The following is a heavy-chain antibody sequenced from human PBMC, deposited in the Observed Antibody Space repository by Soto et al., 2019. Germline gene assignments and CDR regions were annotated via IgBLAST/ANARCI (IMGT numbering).Heavy chain of an antibody. Sequence: PGGSLRLSCAASGFTFSTYSMNWVRQAPGKGLEWVSSISSSSSTIYYADSVKGRFTISRDNAKNSLYLQMNSLRAEDTAVYYCVRVDKNLGTTFFDNWGQGTLVTVSS. V-gene: IGHV3-48*01. J-gene: IGHJ4*02. D-gene: IGHD1-1*01. CDR3: VRVDKNLGTTFFDN. CDR2: ISSSSSTI. CDR1: GFTFSTYS.